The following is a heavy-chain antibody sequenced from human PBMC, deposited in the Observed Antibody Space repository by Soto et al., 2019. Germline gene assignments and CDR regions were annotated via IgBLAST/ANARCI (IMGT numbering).Heavy chain of an antibody. J-gene: IGHJ6*03. Sequence: SETLSLTCTVSGDSISSSSSYYWGWIRQPPGKGLEWIANMYYSGSKYYNPSLKSRVTISLETSENQFSLKLSSVTAADTAVYYCARIKIVGTPTYYMDAWGKGPPVTVS. D-gene: IGHD3-3*01. CDR2: MYYSGSK. CDR1: GDSISSSSSYY. CDR3: ARIKIVGTPTYYMDA. V-gene: IGHV4-39*01.